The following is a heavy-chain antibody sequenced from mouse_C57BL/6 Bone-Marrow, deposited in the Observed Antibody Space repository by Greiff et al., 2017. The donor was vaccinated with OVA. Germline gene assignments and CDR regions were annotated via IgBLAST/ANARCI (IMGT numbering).Heavy chain of an antibody. J-gene: IGHJ2*01. CDR2: IDPETGAT. V-gene: IGHV1-15*01. CDR3: TRNYYSNYDCDY. D-gene: IGHD2-5*01. CDR1: GYTFTDYE. Sequence: QVQLQQSGAELVRPGASVTLSCKASGYTFTDYEMHWVKQTPVHGLEWIGAIDPETGATAYNQKFKGKAILTADKSSSTAYMELRSLTSEDSDVYYCTRNYYSNYDCDYWGQGTTLTVSS.